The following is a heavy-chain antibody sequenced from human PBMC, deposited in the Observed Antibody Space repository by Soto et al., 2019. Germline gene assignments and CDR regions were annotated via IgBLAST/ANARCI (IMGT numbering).Heavy chain of an antibody. Sequence: PSETLSLTCAVSGGSISSGGYSWSWIRQPPGKGLEWIGYIYHSGSTYYNPSLKSRVTISEDRSKSQFSLKLSSVTAADTAVYYCARVRDCSGGTCYSWWFDPWGQGTLVTVSS. J-gene: IGHJ5*02. CDR1: GGSISSGGYS. D-gene: IGHD2-15*01. CDR3: ARVRDCSGGTCYSWWFDP. CDR2: IYHSGST. V-gene: IGHV4-30-2*01.